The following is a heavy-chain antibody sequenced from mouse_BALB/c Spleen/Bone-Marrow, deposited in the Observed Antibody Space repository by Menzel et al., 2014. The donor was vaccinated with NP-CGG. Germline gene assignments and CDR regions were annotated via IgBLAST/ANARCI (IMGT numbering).Heavy chain of an antibody. CDR3: ARNWNY. CDR1: GFSLTSYG. J-gene: IGHJ2*01. V-gene: IGHV2-2*02. CDR2: IWSGGSP. Sequence: QVQLQQSGPGLVQPSQSLSITCTVSGFSLTSYGVHWVRQSPGKGLEWLGVIWSGGSPDYNAAFISRLSISKDNSKSQVFFKMNSLQANDTAIYYCARNWNYWGQGTTLTGSS.